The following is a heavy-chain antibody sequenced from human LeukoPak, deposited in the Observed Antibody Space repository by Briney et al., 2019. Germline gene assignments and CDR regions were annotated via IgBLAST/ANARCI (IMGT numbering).Heavy chain of an antibody. CDR1: GFTISTYG. D-gene: IGHD3-10*01. Sequence: GGSLRLSCAASGFTISTYGMSWVRQTPGKGLEWVSSISGGTTYYADSVKGRFTISRDNSKNTVSLQMNSLRAEDTAVYYCAKSVYHSGNYWGQGTLVTVSS. J-gene: IGHJ4*02. CDR3: AKSVYHSGNY. V-gene: IGHV3-23*01. CDR2: ISGGTT.